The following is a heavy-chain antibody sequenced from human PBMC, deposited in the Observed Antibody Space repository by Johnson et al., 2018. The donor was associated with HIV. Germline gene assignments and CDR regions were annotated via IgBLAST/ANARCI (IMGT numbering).Heavy chain of an antibody. CDR3: AKGSGSGWLRDAFDI. D-gene: IGHD6-19*01. CDR1: GFTFSSNA. CDR2: IVYDGSKK. Sequence: QVQLVESGGGVVQPGGSLRLSCAASGFTFSSNAMHWVRQAPGKGLEWVAFIVYDGSKKYYADSVKGRFTISRDNSKNTLYLEMNSLRAEEQAVYYCAKGSGSGWLRDAFDIWCQGPMVTVSS. J-gene: IGHJ3*02. V-gene: IGHV3-30*02.